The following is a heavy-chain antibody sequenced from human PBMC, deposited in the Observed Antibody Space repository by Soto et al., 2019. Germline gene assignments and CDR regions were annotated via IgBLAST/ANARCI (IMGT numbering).Heavy chain of an antibody. Sequence: QVQLQESGPGLEKPSQTLPLTCTVSVGSISSGGSYWSWIRQHPGKGLEWIGYIYYSGSTYYNPSLKSRVTISVDTSKNQLSLKLSSVTAADTAVYYCAGGPDSATGGTGNWFDPWGQGTLVTVSS. D-gene: IGHD4-17*01. CDR1: VGSISSGGSY. V-gene: IGHV4-31*03. CDR2: IYYSGST. J-gene: IGHJ5*02. CDR3: AGGPDSATGGTGNWFDP.